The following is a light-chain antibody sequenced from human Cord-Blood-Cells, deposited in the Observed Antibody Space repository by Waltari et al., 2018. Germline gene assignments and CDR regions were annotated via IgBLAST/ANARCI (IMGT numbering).Light chain of an antibody. CDR1: RSDVGGYNY. CDR3: SSYTSSSTPYV. Sequence: QSALTQPASVSGSPGQSITISCTGTRSDVGGYNYVSWYQQHPGKAPKLMIYEVSNRPSGFSNRFSGSKSGNTASLTISGLQAEDEADYYCSSYTSSSTPYVFGTGTKVTVL. V-gene: IGLV2-14*01. J-gene: IGLJ1*01. CDR2: EVS.